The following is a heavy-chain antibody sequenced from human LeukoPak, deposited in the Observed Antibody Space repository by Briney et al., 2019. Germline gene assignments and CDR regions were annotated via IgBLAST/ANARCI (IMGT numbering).Heavy chain of an antibody. V-gene: IGHV3-74*01. CDR1: GFTFSAYW. CDR2: INSDGFSI. D-gene: IGHD3-10*01. Sequence: PGGSLRLSWAASGFTFSAYWMHWVRQAPGKGLVWVSRINSDGFSIAYADSVKGRFTISRDNSKNTLYLQMNSLTTEDTAVYYCAKDHLHIFGSGSYIDYWGQGTLVTVSS. J-gene: IGHJ4*02. CDR3: AKDHLHIFGSGSYIDY.